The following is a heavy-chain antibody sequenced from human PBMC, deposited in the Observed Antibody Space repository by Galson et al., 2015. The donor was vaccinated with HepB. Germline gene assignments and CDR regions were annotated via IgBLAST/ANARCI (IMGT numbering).Heavy chain of an antibody. CDR3: AKGPTVGCSGGNCYFDS. V-gene: IGHV3-30*02. D-gene: IGHD2-15*01. Sequence: SLRLSCAASGFTFRTYVMHWVRQAPGKGLEWVAFIRNDGGKKYYADSMKGRFTISRDNSKNTLYLQVNSVRPEDTAVYYCAKGPTVGCSGGNCYFDSWGQGALVTVSS. CDR1: GFTFRTYV. CDR2: IRNDGGKK. J-gene: IGHJ4*02.